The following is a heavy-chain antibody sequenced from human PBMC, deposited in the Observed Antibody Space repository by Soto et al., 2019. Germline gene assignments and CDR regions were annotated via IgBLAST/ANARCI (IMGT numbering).Heavy chain of an antibody. J-gene: IGHJ4*02. CDR3: ASRRCSSTSCYWVDYFDY. V-gene: IGHV3-7*01. CDR2: IKQDGSEK. CDR1: GFTFSSYW. Sequence: PGGSLRLSCAASGFTFSSYWMSWVRQAPGKGLEWVANIKQDGSEKYYVDSVKGRFTISRDNAKNSLYLQMNSLRAEDTAVYYCASRRCSSTSCYWVDYFDYWGQGTLVTVSS. D-gene: IGHD2-2*01.